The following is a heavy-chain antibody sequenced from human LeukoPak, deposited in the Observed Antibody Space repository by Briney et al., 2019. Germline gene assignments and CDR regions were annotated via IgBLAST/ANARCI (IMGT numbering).Heavy chain of an antibody. CDR3: ARGVRHYYYYYYMDV. Sequence: SETLSLTCAVYGGSFGINYWNGIGHPPGRGRKGLGEVNQSGSTNYNPSLKSRVTISLDTSKNQVSLKLSSVTAADTAVYYCARGVRHYYYYYYMDVWGKGTTVTVSS. J-gene: IGHJ6*03. V-gene: IGHV4-34*01. D-gene: IGHD3-10*01. CDR2: VNQSGST. CDR1: GGSFGINY.